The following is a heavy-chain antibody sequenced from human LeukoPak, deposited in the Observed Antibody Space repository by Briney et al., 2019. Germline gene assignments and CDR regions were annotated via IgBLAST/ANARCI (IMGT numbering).Heavy chain of an antibody. CDR1: GFTFSNYE. Sequence: PGGSLRLSCAASGFTFSNYEMNWVRQAPGKGLEWGSYISGSGSTIYYADSVKGRFTISRDNAKNSLYLKMNSLRAEDTAVYYCARVRSGYSHENYFDYWGQGTLVTVSS. J-gene: IGHJ4*02. V-gene: IGHV3-48*03. CDR3: ARVRSGYSHENYFDY. CDR2: ISGSGSTI. D-gene: IGHD5-18*01.